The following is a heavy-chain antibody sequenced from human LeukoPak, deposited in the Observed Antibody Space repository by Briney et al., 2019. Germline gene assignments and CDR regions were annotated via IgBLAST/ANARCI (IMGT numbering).Heavy chain of an antibody. CDR2: IQYDVSSE. CDR1: GFTLSSYG. J-gene: IGHJ4*02. CDR3: AKGKTPRYFDY. Sequence: GGSLRLSCAASGFTLSSYGMHWVRQAPGKGLEWVAFIQYDVSSEYYADSVKGRFTVSRDNSRNTLYLQMNSLRAEDTAVYYCAKGKTPRYFDYWGQGTLVTVSS. V-gene: IGHV3-30*02.